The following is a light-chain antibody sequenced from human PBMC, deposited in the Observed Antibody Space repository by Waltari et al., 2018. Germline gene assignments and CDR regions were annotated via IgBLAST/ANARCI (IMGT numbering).Light chain of an antibody. CDR1: QIIVHNSNNKTY. CDR2: WAS. CDR3: QQYYSSPQT. J-gene: IGKJ1*01. Sequence: DIVMTQSPASLAVSLGERATINCKSSQIIVHNSNNKTYLAWYQQKAGQSPKVLIYWASTRDCGVRDRCSGSGSATDFTLTISSLQAEDVAVYYCQQYYSSPQTFGQGTKVEIK. V-gene: IGKV4-1*01.